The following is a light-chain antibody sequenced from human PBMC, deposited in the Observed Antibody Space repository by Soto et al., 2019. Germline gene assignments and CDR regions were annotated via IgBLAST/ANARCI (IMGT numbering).Light chain of an antibody. J-gene: IGLJ1*01. CDR3: AAWDDSLNGYV. Sequence: GLTPPPSASGTPGHSVTISCSGSSSNIGSKTVNWYQQLPGTAPKLLIYSNNQRPSGVPDRFSGSKSGTSASLAICGLQSEDEADYYCAAWDDSLNGYVFGTGTKVTVL. CDR2: SNN. V-gene: IGLV1-44*01. CDR1: SSNIGSKT.